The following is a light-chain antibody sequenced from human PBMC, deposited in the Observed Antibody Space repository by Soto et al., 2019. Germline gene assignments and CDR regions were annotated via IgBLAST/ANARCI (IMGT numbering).Light chain of an antibody. CDR2: QTS. CDR1: QYINTR. J-gene: IGKJ1*01. Sequence: EIVLTQSPATLPLSPGDRVTLSCRASQYINTRLAWYQHRPGQAPRLLIYQTSIRAAGIPARFSASGSGTDFTLTISDVQPEDFALYYCHQRQSWPRTFGQGTKVDIK. CDR3: HQRQSWPRT. V-gene: IGKV3-11*01.